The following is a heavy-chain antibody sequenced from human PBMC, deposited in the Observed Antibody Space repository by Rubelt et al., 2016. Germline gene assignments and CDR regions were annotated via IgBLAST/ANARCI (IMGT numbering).Heavy chain of an antibody. J-gene: IGHJ6*02. CDR3: ARGSRVSSGGRGMDV. Sequence: VLPGGSLRLSCAASGFTFSSYAMSWVRQAPGKGLEWISYISSSSTIYSADSVKGRLTISRDNAKNSLYLQMNSLRDEDTAVYYCARGSRVSSGGRGMDVWGQGTTVIVSS. D-gene: IGHD6-25*01. CDR2: ISSSSTI. V-gene: IGHV3-48*02. CDR1: GFTFSSYA.